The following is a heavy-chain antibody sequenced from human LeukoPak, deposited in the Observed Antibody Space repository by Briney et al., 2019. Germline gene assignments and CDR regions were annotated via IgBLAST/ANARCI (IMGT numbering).Heavy chain of an antibody. Sequence: SETLSLTCAVSGGSFSGYFWNWIRQPPGKGLEWIGEINHGGSTNYNPSLKSRVTISLDTSKNQFSLKLSPVTAADTAVYYCARGRAPENWGQGTLVTVSS. CDR2: INHGGST. CDR3: ARGRAPEN. J-gene: IGHJ4*02. CDR1: GGSFSGYF. V-gene: IGHV4-34*01.